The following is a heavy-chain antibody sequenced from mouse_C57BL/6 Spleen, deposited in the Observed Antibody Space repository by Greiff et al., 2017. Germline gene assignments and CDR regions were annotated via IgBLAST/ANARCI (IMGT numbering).Heavy chain of an antibody. CDR2: IHPHSGST. Sequence: QVQLQQPGAELVKPGASVQLSCKASGYTFTSYWMHWVKQRPGQGLEWIGMIHPHSGSTNSNEKVKSKATLTVDQSSSTAYMQLSSLTSEDSAVYYCARSATGVDYWGQGTTLTVSS. D-gene: IGHD4-1*02. V-gene: IGHV1-64*01. J-gene: IGHJ2*01. CDR3: ARSATGVDY. CDR1: GYTFTSYW.